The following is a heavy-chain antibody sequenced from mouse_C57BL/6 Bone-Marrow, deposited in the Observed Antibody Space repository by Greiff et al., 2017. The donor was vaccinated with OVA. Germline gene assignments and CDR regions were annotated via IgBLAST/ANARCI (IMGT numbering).Heavy chain of an antibody. V-gene: IGHV1-63*01. J-gene: IGHJ2*01. D-gene: IGHD1-1*01. CDR3: ARNYYGTLDY. CDR2: IYPGGGYT. Sequence: QVQLQQSGAELVRPGPSVKMSCKASGYTFTNYWIGWAKQRPGHGLEWIGDIYPGGGYTNYNEKFKGKATLTADKSSSTAYMQFSSLTSEDSAIYYCARNYYGTLDYWGQGTTLTVSS. CDR1: GYTFTNYW.